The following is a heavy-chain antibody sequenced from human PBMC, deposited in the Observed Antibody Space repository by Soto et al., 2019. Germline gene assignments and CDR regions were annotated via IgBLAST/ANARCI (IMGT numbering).Heavy chain of an antibody. V-gene: IGHV4-34*01. CDR1: GGSFSGYY. Sequence: LETLSLTCAVYGGSFSGYYWSWIRQPPGKGLEWIGEINHSGSTNYNPSLKSRVTISLDTSKNQFSLKLSSVTAADMAVYYCARGPPGDSSSWYVNYWGQGILVTVSS. J-gene: IGHJ4*02. D-gene: IGHD6-13*01. CDR2: INHSGST. CDR3: ARGPPGDSSSWYVNY.